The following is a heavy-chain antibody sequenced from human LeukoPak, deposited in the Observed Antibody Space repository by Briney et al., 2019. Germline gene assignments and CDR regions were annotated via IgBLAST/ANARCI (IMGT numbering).Heavy chain of an antibody. CDR3: AKADCSTTSCYFDP. Sequence: GGSLRLSCAASGFTFSTYGIHWVRQAPGKGLEWVAVMPYDGSDKYYADSVKGRFTISRDNSKNTLYLQMNSLRAEDTAVYYCAKADCSTTSCYFDPWGQGTLVTVSS. J-gene: IGHJ5*02. CDR1: GFTFSTYG. CDR2: MPYDGSDK. D-gene: IGHD2-2*01. V-gene: IGHV3-30*18.